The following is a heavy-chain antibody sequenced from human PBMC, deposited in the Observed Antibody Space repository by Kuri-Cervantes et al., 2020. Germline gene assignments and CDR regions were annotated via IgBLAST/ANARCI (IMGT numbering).Heavy chain of an antibody. J-gene: IGHJ6*02. CDR1: GFSFSSYG. D-gene: IGHD3-3*01. CDR3: AKDIRHSQRTKAYDFWIYYYYYYGMDV. CDR2: ISFDGSNH. V-gene: IGHV3-30*18. Sequence: GESLKISCAAFGFSFSSYGMHWVRQAPGKGLEWVAVISFDGSNHYYAESVKGRFTFSRDNSKNTLYLQMNSLRAEDTAVYYCAKDIRHSQRTKAYDFWIYYYYYYGMDVWGQGTTVTVSS.